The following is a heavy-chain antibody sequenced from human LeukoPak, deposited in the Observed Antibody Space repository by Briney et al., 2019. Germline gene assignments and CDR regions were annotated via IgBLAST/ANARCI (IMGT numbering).Heavy chain of an antibody. Sequence: GGSLRLSCAASGFTFDDYAMNWVRQAPGKGLEYVSLISGDGGSTYYADSVKGRFTISRDNSKNSLYLQMNSLRTEDTALYYCAKSRGGPTMVWRVTSATEVYGMDVWGQGTTVTVSS. D-gene: IGHD3-10*01. CDR3: AKSRGGPTMVWRVTSATEVYGMDV. CDR1: GFTFDDYA. J-gene: IGHJ6*02. CDR2: ISGDGGST. V-gene: IGHV3-43*02.